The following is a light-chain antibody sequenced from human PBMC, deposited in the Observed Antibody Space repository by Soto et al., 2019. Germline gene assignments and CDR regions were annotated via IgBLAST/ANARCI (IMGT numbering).Light chain of an antibody. CDR3: QQTTSFPLS. CDR2: AAC. Sequence: DSHMNQSPYFVSASVGARVTITCRARQGISSWLAGYQHKPGRAPKLMIHAACSLESGVPSRFSGSGSGTDFTLTISSLQPEDFATYYCQQTTSFPLSFGGGTKVEIK. J-gene: IGKJ4*01. V-gene: IGKV1-12*01. CDR1: QGISSW.